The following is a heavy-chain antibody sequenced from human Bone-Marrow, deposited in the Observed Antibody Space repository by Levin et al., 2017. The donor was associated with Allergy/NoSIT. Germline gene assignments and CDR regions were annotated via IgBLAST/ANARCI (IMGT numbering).Heavy chain of an antibody. Sequence: GSLRLSCTVSGGSISSSSYYWGWIRQPPGKGLEWIGSIYYSGSTYYNPSLKSRVTISVDTSKNQFSLKLSSVTAADTAVYYCARGGSGWYRAGDYWGQGTLVTVSS. J-gene: IGHJ4*02. D-gene: IGHD6-19*01. CDR1: GGSISSSSYY. CDR2: IYYSGST. V-gene: IGHV4-39*01. CDR3: ARGGSGWYRAGDY.